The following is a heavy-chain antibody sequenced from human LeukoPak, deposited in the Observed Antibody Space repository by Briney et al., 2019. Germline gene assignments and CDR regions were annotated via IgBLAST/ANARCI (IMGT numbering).Heavy chain of an antibody. Sequence: GGSLRLSCTASGFTFCDYAMSWVRQAPGKGLEWVGFIRSKAYGGTTEYAASVKGRFTISRDDSKSIAYLQMNSLKTGDTAVYYCTRGSPYYDFWSGYPSSYYFDYWGQGTLVTVSS. CDR1: GFTFCDYA. CDR3: TRGSPYYDFWSGYPSSYYFDY. J-gene: IGHJ4*02. D-gene: IGHD3-3*01. V-gene: IGHV3-49*04. CDR2: IRSKAYGGTT.